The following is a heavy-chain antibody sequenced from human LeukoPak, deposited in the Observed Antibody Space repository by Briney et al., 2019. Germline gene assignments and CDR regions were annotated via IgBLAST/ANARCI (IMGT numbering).Heavy chain of an antibody. D-gene: IGHD2-15*01. V-gene: IGHV4-59*01. J-gene: IGHJ4*02. CDR2: IYYSGST. CDR1: GGSISSYY. CDR3: AREVDAYGIDY. Sequence: LETLSLTCTVSGGSISSYYWSWIRQPPGKGLEWIGYIYYSGSTNYNPSLTSRVTISVDTSKNQFSLKLSSVTAADTAVYYCAREVDAYGIDYWGQGTLVTVSS.